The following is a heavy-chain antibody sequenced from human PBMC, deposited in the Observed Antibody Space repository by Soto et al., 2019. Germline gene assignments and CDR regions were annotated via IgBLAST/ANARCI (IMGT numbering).Heavy chain of an antibody. CDR1: GFSLTTSRRC. CDR3: ARILKPGTFDWLQIDC. J-gene: IGHJ4*02. Sequence: SGPTLVNPTHTLTLTCTFCGFSLTTSRRCVTWIRQPPGKALDWLALINWRDNKYYTTSLKTRLTLSKDTSKNQVVLTLTNMDAVGAGGCYCARILKPGTFDWLQIDCLGQRTLVTVYS. CDR2: INWRDNK. V-gene: IGHV2-70*01. D-gene: IGHD3-9*01.